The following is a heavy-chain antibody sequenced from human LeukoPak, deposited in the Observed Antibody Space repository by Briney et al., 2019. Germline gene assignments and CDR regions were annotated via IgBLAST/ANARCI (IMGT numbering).Heavy chain of an antibody. CDR1: GGSISSDY. Sequence: PSETLSLTCTVSGGSISSDYWSWIRQPPGKGLEWIGYIYYSGRTYYNPSLKSRITISVDTSKNQFSLKLSSVTAADTAVYYCARAGPGSGWYFDYWGQGTLVTVSS. V-gene: IGHV4-59*01. CDR3: ARAGPGSGWYFDY. J-gene: IGHJ4*02. D-gene: IGHD6-19*01. CDR2: IYYSGRT.